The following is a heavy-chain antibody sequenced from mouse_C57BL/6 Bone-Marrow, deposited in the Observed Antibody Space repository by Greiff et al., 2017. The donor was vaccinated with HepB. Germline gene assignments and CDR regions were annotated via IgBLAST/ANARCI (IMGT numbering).Heavy chain of an antibody. D-gene: IGHD1-1*01. V-gene: IGHV1-15*01. Sequence: QVHVKQSGAELVRPGASVTLSCKASGYTFTDYEMHWVKQTPVHGLEWIGAIDPETGGTAYNQKFKGKAILTADKSSSTAYMELRSLTSEDSAVYYCTRPHTLREYFDYWDQGTTLTVSS. J-gene: IGHJ2*01. CDR1: GYTFTDYE. CDR3: TRPHTLREYFDY. CDR2: IDPETGGT.